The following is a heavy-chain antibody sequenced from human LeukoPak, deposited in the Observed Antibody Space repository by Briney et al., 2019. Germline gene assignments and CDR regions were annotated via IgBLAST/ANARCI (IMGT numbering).Heavy chain of an antibody. V-gene: IGHV1-18*01. J-gene: IGHJ4*02. CDR3: ARSSSGYPDYFDY. D-gene: IGHD6-19*01. CDR2: ISAYNDNT. Sequence: ASVKVSCKASGYTFTSYGISWVRQPPGQGLEGMGWISAYNDNTNYAQKLQGRVTMTTDTSTSTAYMELRSLRSDDTAVYYCARSSSGYPDYFDYWGQGTLVTVSS. CDR1: GYTFTSYG.